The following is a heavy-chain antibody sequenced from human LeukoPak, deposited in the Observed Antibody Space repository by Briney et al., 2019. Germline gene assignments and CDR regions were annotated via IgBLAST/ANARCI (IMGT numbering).Heavy chain of an antibody. CDR2: IRSKAYGGTA. CDR1: GFTFGDYA. V-gene: IGHV3-49*04. J-gene: IGHJ4*02. Sequence: PGGSLRLSCTASGFTFGDYAMSWVRQAPGKGLEWVGFIRSKAYGGTAEYAASVKGRFTISRDDSKSIAYLQMNSLKTEDTAVYYCTSPRGTYYDSSGYYPIDYWGQGTLVTVSS. D-gene: IGHD3-22*01. CDR3: TSPRGTYYDSSGYYPIDY.